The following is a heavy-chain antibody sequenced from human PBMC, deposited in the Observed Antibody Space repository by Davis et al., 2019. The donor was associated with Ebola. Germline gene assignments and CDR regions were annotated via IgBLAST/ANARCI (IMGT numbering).Heavy chain of an antibody. J-gene: IGHJ4*02. V-gene: IGHV4-59*01. D-gene: IGHD5-18*01. CDR2: IYYSGST. Sequence: SETLSLTCTVSGGSISSYYWSWIRHPPGKGLEWIGYIYYSGSTNYNPPLKTRFTISVDTSKNQFPLKLSSVTAADTAVDYCASIPRGYSYGFDYWGQGTLVTVSS. CDR3: ASIPRGYSYGFDY. CDR1: GGSISSYY.